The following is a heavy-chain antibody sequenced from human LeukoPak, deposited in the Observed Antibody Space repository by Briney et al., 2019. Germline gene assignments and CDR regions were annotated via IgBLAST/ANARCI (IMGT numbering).Heavy chain of an antibody. J-gene: IGHJ4*02. CDR1: GYSITNGDY. D-gene: IGHD5-18*01. CDR3: AKNSTSRFFDY. V-gene: IGHV4-38-2*01. CDR2: IYNSAST. Sequence: PSETLSLTCVVSGYSITNGDYWGWIRQSPGKGLEWIASIYNSASTHYNPSLRSRVTILVDTSKNEFSLKMRSVTAADTAVYYCAKNSTSRFFDYWGQRTLATVSS.